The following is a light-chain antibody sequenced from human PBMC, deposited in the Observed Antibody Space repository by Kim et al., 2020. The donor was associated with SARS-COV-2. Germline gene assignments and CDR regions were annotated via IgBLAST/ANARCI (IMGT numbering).Light chain of an antibody. Sequence: EIVMTQSPVTLSVSPGERATLSCRASQSVSSNLAWYQQKPGQAPRLLIYGASTRATGIPARFSGSGSGTEFTLTISSLQSEDFAVYSCQQYNTWPRTFGQGTKVDIK. J-gene: IGKJ1*01. V-gene: IGKV3-15*01. CDR3: QQYNTWPRT. CDR2: GAS. CDR1: QSVSSN.